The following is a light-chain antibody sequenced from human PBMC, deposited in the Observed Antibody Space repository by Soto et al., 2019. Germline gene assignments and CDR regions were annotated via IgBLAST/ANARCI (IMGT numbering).Light chain of an antibody. Sequence: QSVLTQPASVSGSPGQSITISCTGTSSDVGGYNYVSWYQQHPGKAPKLMIYDVSNRPSGVSNRVSGSKSGNTASLTISGLQAEDEAYYYCSSYTSSSTLVVFCVGTKLT. V-gene: IGLV2-14*01. CDR1: SSDVGGYNY. CDR3: SSYTSSSTLVV. CDR2: DVS. J-gene: IGLJ2*01.